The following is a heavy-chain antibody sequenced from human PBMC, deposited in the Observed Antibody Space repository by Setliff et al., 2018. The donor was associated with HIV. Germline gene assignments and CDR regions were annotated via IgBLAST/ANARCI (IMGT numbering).Heavy chain of an antibody. CDR2: INTDGSST. CDR3: GRGISARPGAPGNWFDP. Sequence: PGESLKISCAASGFTFTGYWMHWVRQAPGKGLLWVSRINTDGSSTTYADSVKGRFTISRDNAKNMVYLQMNSLRVEDTAVYYCGRGISARPGAPGNWFDPWGQGTLVTVSS. CDR1: GFTFTGYW. D-gene: IGHD6-6*01. V-gene: IGHV3-74*01. J-gene: IGHJ5*02.